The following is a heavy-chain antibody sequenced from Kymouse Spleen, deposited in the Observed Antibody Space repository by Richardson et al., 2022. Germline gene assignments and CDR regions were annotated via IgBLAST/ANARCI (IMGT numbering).Heavy chain of an antibody. CDR2: INHSGST. D-gene: IGHD4-17*01. J-gene: IGHJ5*02. CDR3: ARGDYGDYSNWFDP. V-gene: IGHV4-34*01. Sequence: QVQLQQWGAGLLKPSETLSLTCAVYGGSFSGYYWSWIRQPPGKGLEWIGEINHSGSTNYNPSLKSRVTISVDTSKNQFSLKLSSVTAADTAVYYCARGDYGDYSNWFDPWGQGTLVTVSS. CDR1: GGSFSGYY.